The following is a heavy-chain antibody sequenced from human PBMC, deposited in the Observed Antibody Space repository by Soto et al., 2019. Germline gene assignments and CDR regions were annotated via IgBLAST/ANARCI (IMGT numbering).Heavy chain of an antibody. D-gene: IGHD6-19*01. CDR2: ISTGSSAI. CDR1: GFTFSSYR. V-gene: IGHV3-48*02. Sequence: ESGGGLVQPGGSLRLSCAASGFTFSSYRMNWVRQAPGKGLEWLSYISTGSSAIYYADSVKGRFTISRDNAKNSLYLQMNSLRDEDTAVYYCARSEGYTSGFDYWGQGTLVTVSS. CDR3: ARSEGYTSGFDY. J-gene: IGHJ4*02.